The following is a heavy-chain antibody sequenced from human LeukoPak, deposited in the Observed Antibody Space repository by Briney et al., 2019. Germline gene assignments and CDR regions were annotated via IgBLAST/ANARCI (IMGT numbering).Heavy chain of an antibody. Sequence: GGSLRLSCVVSGFTFSSYAMSWVRQAPGKGLEWVSAISGSGGSTYYADSVKGRFTISRDNSKNTLYLQMNSLRAEDTAVYYCAKEVAAAGYFDYWGQGTLVTVSS. CDR1: GFTFSSYA. CDR3: AKEVAAAGYFDY. V-gene: IGHV3-23*01. D-gene: IGHD6-13*01. CDR2: ISGSGGST. J-gene: IGHJ4*02.